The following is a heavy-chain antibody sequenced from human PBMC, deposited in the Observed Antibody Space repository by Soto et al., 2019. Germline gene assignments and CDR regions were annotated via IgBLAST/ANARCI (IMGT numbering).Heavy chain of an antibody. CDR2: ISAYNGNT. V-gene: IGHV1-18*01. D-gene: IGHD3-10*01. J-gene: IGHJ4*02. Sequence: QVQLVQSGAEVKKPGASVKVSCKASGYTFISYGISWVRQAPGQGLEWMGWISAYNGNTKYAQKVQDRVTMTTDTSTSTAYMELRSLRSDDTAVYYSARDFRAGIYYGSGSSVDYWGQGTLVTVSS. CDR1: GYTFISYG. CDR3: ARDFRAGIYYGSGSSVDY.